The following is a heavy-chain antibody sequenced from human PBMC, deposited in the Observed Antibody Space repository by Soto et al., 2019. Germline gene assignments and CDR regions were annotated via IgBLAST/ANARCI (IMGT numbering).Heavy chain of an antibody. D-gene: IGHD2-15*01. CDR3: ATLPPRIVVVVLPIPS. CDR1: GGSISTSNW. Sequence: PSETLSLTCAVSGGSISTSNWWSWVRQPPGKGLEWIGEVYRTGSTNYNPSLESRLTISVDKSKNQFSLKLTSVTAADTAVYYCATLPPRIVVVVLPIPSWGQGTLVTVSS. CDR2: VYRTGST. V-gene: IGHV4-4*02. J-gene: IGHJ4*02.